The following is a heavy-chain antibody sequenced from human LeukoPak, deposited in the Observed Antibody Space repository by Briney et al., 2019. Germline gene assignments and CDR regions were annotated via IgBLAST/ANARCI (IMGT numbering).Heavy chain of an antibody. J-gene: IGHJ3*02. V-gene: IGHV4-4*02. Sequence: SGTLSLTCAVSGGSISSSNWWSWVRQPPGKGLEWIGEIYHSGRTNYNPSLKSRVTISVDKSKNQFSLKLRSVTAADTAVYYCASQTPSRIVVFDAFDIWGQGTMVTVSS. CDR3: ASQTPSRIVVFDAFDI. CDR1: GGSISSSNW. CDR2: IYHSGRT. D-gene: IGHD3-22*01.